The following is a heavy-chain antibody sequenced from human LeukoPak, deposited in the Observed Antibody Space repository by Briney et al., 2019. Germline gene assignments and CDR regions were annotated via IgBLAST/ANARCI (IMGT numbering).Heavy chain of an antibody. D-gene: IGHD2-15*01. Sequence: PSETLSLTCAVYGGSFSGYYWSWIRQPPGKGLEWIGYIYYSGSTNYNPSLKSRVTISVDTSKNQFSLKLSSVTAADTAVYYCAGGECSGGSCYGSVFDYWGQGTLVTVSS. CDR2: IYYSGST. CDR1: GGSFSGYY. J-gene: IGHJ4*02. CDR3: AGGECSGGSCYGSVFDY. V-gene: IGHV4-59*01.